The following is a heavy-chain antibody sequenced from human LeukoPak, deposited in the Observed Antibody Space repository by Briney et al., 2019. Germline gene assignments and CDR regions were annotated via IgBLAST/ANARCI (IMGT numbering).Heavy chain of an antibody. D-gene: IGHD3-16*02. Sequence: PGRSLRLSCAASGFTFSSYAMHSVRQAPGRGLEWVAVISYEGSNKYYADSVKGRFTISRDNSKNTLYLQMNSLRAEDTAVYYCARWSSDYVWGSYRHTSFDAFDIWGQGTMVTVSS. CDR3: ARWSSDYVWGSYRHTSFDAFDI. CDR1: GFTFSSYA. V-gene: IGHV3-30*04. J-gene: IGHJ3*02. CDR2: ISYEGSNK.